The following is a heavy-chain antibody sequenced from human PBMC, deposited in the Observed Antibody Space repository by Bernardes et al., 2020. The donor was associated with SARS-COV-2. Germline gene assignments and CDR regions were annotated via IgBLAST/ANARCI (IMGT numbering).Heavy chain of an antibody. CDR3: ARLAFYDSSGYFVGAFDI. CDR2: ISYSGIT. D-gene: IGHD3-22*01. Sequence: LSLTCTVPGGSISSHYWSWIRQPPGNGLEWIGYISYSGITNYNPSLKSRVTISSDTSKNQFSLKLSSVTAADTAVYYCARLAFYDSSGYFVGAFDIWGQGTMVTVSS. CDR1: GGSISSHY. V-gene: IGHV4-59*11. J-gene: IGHJ3*02.